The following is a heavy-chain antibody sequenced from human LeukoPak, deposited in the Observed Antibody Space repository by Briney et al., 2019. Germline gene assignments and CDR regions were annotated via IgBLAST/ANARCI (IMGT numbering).Heavy chain of an antibody. CDR3: AKLSRQQLVSNNWFDP. V-gene: IGHV1-69*13. CDR2: IIPIFGTA. J-gene: IGHJ5*02. Sequence: ASVKVSCKASGGTFSSYAISWVRQAPGQGLEWMGGIIPIFGTANYAQKFQGRVTITADESTSTAYMELSSLRAEDTAVYYCAKLSRQQLVSNNWFDPWGQGTLVTVSS. CDR1: GGTFSSYA. D-gene: IGHD6-13*01.